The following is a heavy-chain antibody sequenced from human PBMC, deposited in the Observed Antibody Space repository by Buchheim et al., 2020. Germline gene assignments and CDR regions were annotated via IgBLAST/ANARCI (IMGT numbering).Heavy chain of an antibody. D-gene: IGHD3-10*01. CDR3: ARSHGSGSYYNIYYYYYGMDV. J-gene: IGHJ6*02. V-gene: IGHV3-33*01. CDR2: IWYDGSNK. Sequence: QVQLVESGGGVVRPGRSLRLSCAASGFTFSSYGMHWVRQAPGKGLEWVAVIWYDGSNKYYADSVKGRFTISRDNSKNTLYLQMNSLGAEDTAVYYCARSHGSGSYYNIYYYYYGMDVWGQGTT. CDR1: GFTFSSYG.